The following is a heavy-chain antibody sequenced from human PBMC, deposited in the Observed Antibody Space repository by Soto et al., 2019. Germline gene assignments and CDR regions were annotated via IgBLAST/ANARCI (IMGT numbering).Heavy chain of an antibody. CDR2: IYPGDSDT. Sequence: PGESLKISCKGSGYSFTSYWIGWVRQMPGKGLEWMGIIYPGDSDTRYSPSFQGQVTISADKSISTAYLQWSSLKASDTAMYYCARHENYGDYPYYYYYGMDVWGQGTTVTVSS. V-gene: IGHV5-51*01. D-gene: IGHD4-17*01. CDR1: GYSFTSYW. CDR3: ARHENYGDYPYYYYYGMDV. J-gene: IGHJ6*02.